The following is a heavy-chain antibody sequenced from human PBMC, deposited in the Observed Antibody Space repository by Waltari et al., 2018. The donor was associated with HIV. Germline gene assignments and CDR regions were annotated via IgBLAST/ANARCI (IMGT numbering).Heavy chain of an antibody. CDR2: MTPSSGNT. Sequence: QVQLVQSGAEVKKTGASVKVSCKASGYSFTSYDINWVRQATGQGLEWMGWMTPSSGNTGSAQKFQGRVTMSRNTSVSTVYMELSTLTSDDTAIYFCARGGSTHTHFAYWGQGTLVTVSS. V-gene: IGHV1-8*01. CDR1: GYSFTSYD. CDR3: ARGGSTHTHFAY. J-gene: IGHJ4*02. D-gene: IGHD1-26*01.